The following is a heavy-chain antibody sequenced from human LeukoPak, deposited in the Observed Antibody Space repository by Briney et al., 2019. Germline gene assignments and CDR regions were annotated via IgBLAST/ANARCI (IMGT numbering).Heavy chain of an antibody. CDR2: ISSSSSYI. Sequence: GRSLRLSCAASGFTFSNYGMHWVRQAPGKGLEWVSSISSSSSYIYYADSVKGRFTISRDNAKNSLYLQMNSLRAEDTAVYYCARDEGGYSGYDQSLFDYWGQGTLVTVSS. D-gene: IGHD5-12*01. CDR1: GFTFSNYG. J-gene: IGHJ4*02. CDR3: ARDEGGYSGYDQSLFDY. V-gene: IGHV3-21*01.